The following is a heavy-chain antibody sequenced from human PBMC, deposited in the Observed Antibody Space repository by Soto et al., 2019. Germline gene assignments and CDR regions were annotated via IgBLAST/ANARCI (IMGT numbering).Heavy chain of an antibody. J-gene: IGHJ6*02. CDR2: IWNDGNGY. V-gene: IGHV3-33*01. CDR1: GFNFNNYG. D-gene: IGHD6-13*01. Sequence: VQLVESGGGVVQPGRSLRLSCAASGFNFNNYGMHWVRKAPGKGLEWVAVIWNDGNGYYYANSVKGRFTISRDNSKNTLFLQMSSLRAEDTAVYYCARRQISPPTRGAASARGGMDIWGQGTTVTVSS. CDR3: ARRQISPPTRGAASARGGMDI.